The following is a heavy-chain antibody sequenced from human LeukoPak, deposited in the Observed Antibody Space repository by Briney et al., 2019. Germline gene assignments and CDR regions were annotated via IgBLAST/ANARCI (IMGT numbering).Heavy chain of an antibody. CDR1: GFTFSSYA. V-gene: IGHV3-64*01. D-gene: IGHD6-13*01. Sequence: GGSLRLSCAASGFTFSSYAMHWVRQAPGKGLEYVSAISSNGGSTYYANSVKGRFTISRDNSKNTLYLQMGSLRAEDMAVYYCARDGGSSGYYYYYMDVWGKGTTVTVSS. CDR2: ISSNGGST. CDR3: ARDGGSSGYYYYYMDV. J-gene: IGHJ6*03.